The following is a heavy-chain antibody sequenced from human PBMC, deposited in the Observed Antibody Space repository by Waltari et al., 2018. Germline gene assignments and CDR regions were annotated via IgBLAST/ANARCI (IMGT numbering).Heavy chain of an antibody. CDR3: ARGNWGGWFFDL. V-gene: IGHV4-34*02. Sequence: QVQLQQWGAGLLKSSETLSLTCGVYEGAFTGYYWACIRQTPDNGLEWIGQINDSGSAQYNPSLERRVSISIDRIKRQFSLRLNSMTAADTAMYFCARGNWGGWFFDLWGRGTLVSVSS. CDR1: EGAFTGYY. D-gene: IGHD7-27*01. CDR2: INDSGSA. J-gene: IGHJ2*01.